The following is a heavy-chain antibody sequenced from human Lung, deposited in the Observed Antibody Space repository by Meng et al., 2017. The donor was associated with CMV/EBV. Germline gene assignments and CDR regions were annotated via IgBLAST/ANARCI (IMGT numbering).Heavy chain of an antibody. CDR3: AREGGKGDYSDYRIYYGMDF. Sequence: SETLSLTCTVPGTSISSSTYYWGWIRQPPGKGLVWIGSVSYSGRTYYNPTLKSRVTISVDTSKNQLSLRLSSVTAADTAVYYCAREGGKGDYSDYRIYYGMDFXGQGXTVTVSS. D-gene: IGHD4-17*01. J-gene: IGHJ6*02. CDR2: VSYSGRT. CDR1: GTSISSSTYY. V-gene: IGHV4-39*07.